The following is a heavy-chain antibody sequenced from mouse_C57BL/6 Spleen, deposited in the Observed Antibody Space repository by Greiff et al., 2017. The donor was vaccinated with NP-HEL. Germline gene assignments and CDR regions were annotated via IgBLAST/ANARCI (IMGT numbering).Heavy chain of an antibody. CDR3: ARLGYSNPAGYAMDY. V-gene: IGHV1-55*01. CDR1: GYTFTSYW. Sequence: QVQLQQPGAELVKPGASVKMSCKASGYTFTSYWITWVKQRPGQGLEWIGDIYPGSGSTNYNEKFKSKATLTVDTSSSTAYMQLSSLTSEDSAVYYCARLGYSNPAGYAMDYWGQGTSVTVSS. J-gene: IGHJ4*01. D-gene: IGHD2-5*01. CDR2: IYPGSGST.